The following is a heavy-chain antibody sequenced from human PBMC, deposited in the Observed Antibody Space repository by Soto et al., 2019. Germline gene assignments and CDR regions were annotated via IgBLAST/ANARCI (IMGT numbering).Heavy chain of an antibody. J-gene: IGHJ3*02. Sequence: GASVKVSCKASGYTFTSYGISWVRQAPGQGLEWMGWISAYNGNTNYAQKLQGRVTMTTDTSTSTAYMELRSLRSDDTAVYYCAKDLIANNGVWEAFDMWGRGTKVTVSS. V-gene: IGHV1-18*01. CDR2: ISAYNGNT. D-gene: IGHD2-8*01. CDR3: AKDLIANNGVWEAFDM. CDR1: GYTFTSYG.